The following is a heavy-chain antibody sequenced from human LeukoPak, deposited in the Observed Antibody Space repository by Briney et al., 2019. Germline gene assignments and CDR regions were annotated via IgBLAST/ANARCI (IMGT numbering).Heavy chain of an antibody. D-gene: IGHD3-10*01. Sequence: GGSLRLSCAASGFTVSSNYMSWVRQAPGKGLEWVSVIYSGGSTYYADSVKGRFTISRDNSKNTLYLQMNSLRAEDTAVYYCARDYYGSGSHDAFDIWGQGTMVTVSS. CDR1: GFTVSSNY. CDR2: IYSGGST. V-gene: IGHV3-66*01. J-gene: IGHJ3*02. CDR3: ARDYYGSGSHDAFDI.